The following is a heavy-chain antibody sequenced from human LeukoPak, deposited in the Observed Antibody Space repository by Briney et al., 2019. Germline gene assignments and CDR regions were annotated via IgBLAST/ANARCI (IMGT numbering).Heavy chain of an antibody. CDR2: IWYDGSEK. CDR1: GFAFSGHG. J-gene: IGHJ4*02. D-gene: IGHD2-2*01. CDR3: GKDLGSSARYLDRVDY. Sequence: GGSLRLSCGASGFAFSGHGMHWVRQAPGKGLEWLTIIWYDGSEKYYADSVKGRFTVSRDNSKNIVFLQMNSLRDEDTAVYYCGKDLGSSARYLDRVDYWGQGTLVTVSS. V-gene: IGHV3-33*06.